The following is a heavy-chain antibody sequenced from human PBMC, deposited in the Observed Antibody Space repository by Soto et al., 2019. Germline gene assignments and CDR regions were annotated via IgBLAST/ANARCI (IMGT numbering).Heavy chain of an antibody. CDR1: GYSFTSYW. CDR2: IDPSDSYT. D-gene: IGHD5-18*01. CDR3: ARHVYTAMVSYDSTSIAVDANVGYYYVTDV. J-gene: IGHJ6*04. V-gene: IGHV5-10-1*01. Sequence: PGESLKISCKGSGYSFTSYWISWVRQMPGKGLEWMGRIDPSDSYTNYSPSFQGHVTISADKSISTAYLQWSSLKASDTAMYYCARHVYTAMVSYDSTSIAVDANVGYYYVTDVWGEGTTGTVSP.